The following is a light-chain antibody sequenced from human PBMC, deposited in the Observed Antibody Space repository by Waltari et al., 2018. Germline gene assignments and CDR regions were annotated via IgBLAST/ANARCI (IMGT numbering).Light chain of an antibody. J-gene: IGLJ2*01. CDR1: NLGSKA. V-gene: IGLV3-21*02. Sequence: SYVLTQSPSASVAPGQTTRITCGGNNLGSKAVHWYQQKPGQAPVLVVYDDRDRPSGIPERFSGSNSGNTATLTISRVAAGDEADYYCQVWDTSNDHVVFGGGTKLTVL. CDR3: QVWDTSNDHVV. CDR2: DDR.